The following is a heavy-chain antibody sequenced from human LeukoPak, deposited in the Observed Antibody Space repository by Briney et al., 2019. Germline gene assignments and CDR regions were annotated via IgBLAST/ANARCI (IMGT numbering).Heavy chain of an antibody. CDR1: GFTVSSNY. CDR3: AKGYNYAYEY. J-gene: IGHJ4*02. Sequence: GGSLRLSCAASGFTVSSNYMSWVRQAPGKGLEWVSVIYSGGSTYYADSVKGRFTISRDNSKNTLYLQMNSLRPKDTAVYYCAKGYNYAYEYWGQGTLVTVSS. D-gene: IGHD5-18*01. V-gene: IGHV3-53*01. CDR2: IYSGGST.